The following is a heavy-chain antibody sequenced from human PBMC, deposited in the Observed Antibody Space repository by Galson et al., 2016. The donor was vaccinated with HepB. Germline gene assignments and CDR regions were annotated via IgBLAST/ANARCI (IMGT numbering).Heavy chain of an antibody. J-gene: IGHJ4*02. CDR3: AREEDIALVMYAPSY. D-gene: IGHD2-8*02. CDR1: GFTFSSYG. CDR2: IWYDGSHK. Sequence: SLRLSCAASGFTFSSYGMHWVRQAPGKGLEWVAVIWYDGSHKYYADSVKGRFTVSRDNSKNTLYLQMYSLRAEDTAVYYCAREEDIALVMYAPSYWGQGTLVTVSP. V-gene: IGHV3-33*01.